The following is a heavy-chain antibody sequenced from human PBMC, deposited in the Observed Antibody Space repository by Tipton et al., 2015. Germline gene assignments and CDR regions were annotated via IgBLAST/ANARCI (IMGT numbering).Heavy chain of an antibody. Sequence: SLRLSCAASGFTFSSYWMGWVRQAPGKGLEWVANIKQDGGEKYYVDSVKGRFTISRDNAQNSLYLEMYSLRAEDTAGYYCARVISWGWFDPWGQGTLVTVSS. D-gene: IGHD7-27*01. CDR3: ARVISWGWFDP. CDR2: IKQDGGEK. J-gene: IGHJ5*02. CDR1: GFTFSSYW. V-gene: IGHV3-7*01.